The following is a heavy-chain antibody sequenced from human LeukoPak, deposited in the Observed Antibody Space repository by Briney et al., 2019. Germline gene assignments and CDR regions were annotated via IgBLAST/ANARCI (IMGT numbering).Heavy chain of an antibody. V-gene: IGHV1-69*05. CDR3: ARDPHFHYDFWSGYFDY. CDR1: GGTFSSYA. D-gene: IGHD3-3*01. Sequence: GASVKVSCKASGGTFSSYAISWVRQAPGQGLEWMGGIIPTFGTANYAQKFQGRVTITTDESTSTAYMELSSLRSEDTAVYYCARDPHFHYDFWSGYFDYWGQGTLVTVSS. J-gene: IGHJ4*02. CDR2: IIPTFGTA.